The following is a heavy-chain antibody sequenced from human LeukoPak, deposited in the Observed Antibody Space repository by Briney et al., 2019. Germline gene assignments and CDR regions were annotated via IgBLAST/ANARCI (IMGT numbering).Heavy chain of an antibody. Sequence: PGGSLRLSCAASGFALDDYAMHWVRQGPGKGLGWVSGISWNTGSIGYADSVKGRFTTSRDNANNSLYLQMNSLRAEDTALYYCAKSHGSGSYYPLDYLGQGSLVTVSS. CDR3: AKSHGSGSYYPLDY. CDR1: GFALDDYA. CDR2: ISWNTGSI. V-gene: IGHV3-9*01. J-gene: IGHJ4*02. D-gene: IGHD3-10*01.